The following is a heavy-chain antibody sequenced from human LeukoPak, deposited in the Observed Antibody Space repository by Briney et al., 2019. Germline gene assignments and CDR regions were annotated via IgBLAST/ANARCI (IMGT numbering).Heavy chain of an antibody. Sequence: QPGGSLRLSCAASGFTFSNYWMNWVRQAPGKGLEGVANIKQDGNEKYYVDSVKGRFTISRDNAENSLNLQMNSLRAEDTAVYYCARGMTVAANWFDPWGQGTLVTVSS. CDR3: ARGMTVAANWFDP. J-gene: IGHJ5*02. D-gene: IGHD6-19*01. CDR1: GFTFSNYW. CDR2: IKQDGNEK. V-gene: IGHV3-7*05.